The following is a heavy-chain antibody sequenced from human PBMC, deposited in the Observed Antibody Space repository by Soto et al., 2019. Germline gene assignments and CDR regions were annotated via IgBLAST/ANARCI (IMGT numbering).Heavy chain of an antibody. Sequence: ASVKVSCKASGYTFTSYGMSWVRQAPGQGLEWMGWISAYNGNTNYAQKLQGRVTMTTDTSTSTAYMELRSLRSDDTAVYYCARVGRAAAGTGWFYPWGQGTLVTVSS. CDR3: ARVGRAAAGTGWFYP. CDR1: GYTFTSYG. CDR2: ISAYNGNT. V-gene: IGHV1-18*01. J-gene: IGHJ5*02. D-gene: IGHD6-13*01.